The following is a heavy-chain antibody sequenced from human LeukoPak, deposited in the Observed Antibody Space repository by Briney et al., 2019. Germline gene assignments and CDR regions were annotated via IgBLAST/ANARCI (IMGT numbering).Heavy chain of an antibody. D-gene: IGHD3-22*01. CDR3: ARDLDYDSPLAFDI. V-gene: IGHV1-69*13. CDR2: IIPIFGTA. CDR1: GGTFSSYA. Sequence: VASVKVSCKASGGTFSSYAISWVRQAPGQGLEWMGGIIPIFGTANYAQKFQGRVTITADESTSTAYMELSSPRSEDTAVYYCARDLDYDSPLAFDIWGQGTMVTVSS. J-gene: IGHJ3*02.